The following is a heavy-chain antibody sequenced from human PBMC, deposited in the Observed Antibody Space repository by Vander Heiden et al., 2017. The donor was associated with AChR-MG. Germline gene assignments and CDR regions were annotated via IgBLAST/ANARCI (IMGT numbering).Heavy chain of an antibody. Sequence: DVQLVESGGGLVKPGGSLRLSCAASGFMFSSYNMKWVRQAPGKGLEWVAWITSSGTYTYYADSLKGRFAISRDNAKQSLYLDIDSLRAEDTAVYYCTRGVVQAVIGEYYFQNWGQGTLVTVSS. V-gene: IGHV3-21*02. D-gene: IGHD3-10*01. CDR3: TRGVVQAVIGEYYFQN. CDR2: ITSSGTYT. J-gene: IGHJ4*02. CDR1: GFMFSSYN.